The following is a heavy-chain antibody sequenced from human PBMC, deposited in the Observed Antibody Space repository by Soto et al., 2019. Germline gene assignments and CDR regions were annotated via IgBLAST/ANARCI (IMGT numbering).Heavy chain of an antibody. CDR1: GGSISSKSYS. CDR3: ARLNGYCISTNCHGYYGMDV. D-gene: IGHD2-2*03. J-gene: IGHJ6*02. CDR2: FYYSENT. V-gene: IGHV4-39*01. Sequence: SETLSLTCSVSGGSISSKSYSWGWIRQPPGKGLEWIGTFYYSENTYYNPSLKSRVTISVDTSKNQFSLKLSSVTAADTAVYYCARLNGYCISTNCHGYYGMDVWGQGALVTVSS.